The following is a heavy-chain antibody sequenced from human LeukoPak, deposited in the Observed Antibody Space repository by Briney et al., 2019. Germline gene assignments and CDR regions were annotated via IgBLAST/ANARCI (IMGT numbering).Heavy chain of an antibody. CDR2: ISAYNGNT. V-gene: IGHV1-18*01. CDR1: GYTFTSYG. J-gene: IGHJ4*02. Sequence: ASVKVSCKASGYTFTSYGISWVRQAPGQGLERMGWISAYNGNTNYAQKLQGRVTMTTDTSTSTAYMELRRLRSDDTAVYYCARDYWGIAVAGPLEPFDYWGQGTLVTVSS. CDR3: ARDYWGIAVAGPLEPFDY. D-gene: IGHD6-19*01.